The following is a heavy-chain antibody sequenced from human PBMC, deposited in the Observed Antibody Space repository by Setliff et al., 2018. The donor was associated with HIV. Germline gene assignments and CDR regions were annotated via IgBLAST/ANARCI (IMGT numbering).Heavy chain of an antibody. Sequence: GGSLRLSWAASGFTVTTYWMSWVRQAPGKGLEWVANIKQDGSEKYYLDSVKGRFTISRDNAKNSLYLQLDSLSAEDAAVYFCARDHVVNGFDVWGQGTMVTVSS. J-gene: IGHJ3*01. CDR2: IKQDGSEK. V-gene: IGHV3-7*03. D-gene: IGHD1-1*01. CDR1: GFTVTTYW. CDR3: ARDHVVNGFDV.